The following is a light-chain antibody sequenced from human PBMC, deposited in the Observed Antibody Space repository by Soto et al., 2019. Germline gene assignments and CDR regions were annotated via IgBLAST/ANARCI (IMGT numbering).Light chain of an antibody. CDR2: DAS. V-gene: IGKV3-11*01. CDR1: QSVSSY. J-gene: IGKJ4*01. CDR3: QQRSNWPST. Sequence: EIVLTQSPATLSLSPGERATLSCRASQSVSSYLAWYQQKPGQAPRLLIYDASNRATAIPARFSSSGSGTDFTLTISSLEPEDFAVYYCQQRSNWPSTFGGGTKVEIK.